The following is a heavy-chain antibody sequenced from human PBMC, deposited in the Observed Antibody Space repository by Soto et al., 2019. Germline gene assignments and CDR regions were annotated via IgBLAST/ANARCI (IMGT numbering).Heavy chain of an antibody. D-gene: IGHD2-21*02. V-gene: IGHV4-39*01. J-gene: IGHJ3*02. CDR3: VVTWMRYCGGDCYGRAFDI. Sequence: QLQLQESGPGLVKPSETLSLTCTVSGGSISSSSDYWGWIRQPPGKGLEWIGSIYYSGSTYYNPSLKSRVTISVDTSRNQFSLKLSSVTAADTAVYYCVVTWMRYCGGDCYGRAFDIWGQGTMVTVSS. CDR2: IYYSGST. CDR1: GGSISSSSDY.